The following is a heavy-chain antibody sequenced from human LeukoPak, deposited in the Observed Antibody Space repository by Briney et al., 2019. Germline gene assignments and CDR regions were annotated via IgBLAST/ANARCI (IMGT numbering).Heavy chain of an antibody. CDR1: GFTFSNYW. CDR2: INSDQSST. CDR3: AKYYGDDPDYYYYMDV. Sequence: PGGSLRLSCAASGFTFSNYWMHWVRQAPGKGLVWVSRINSDQSSTTYADSVKGRFTISRDNAKNTLFLQMNSLRAEDTAVYYCAKYYGDDPDYYYYMDVWGKGTTVTISS. D-gene: IGHD4-17*01. V-gene: IGHV3-74*01. J-gene: IGHJ6*03.